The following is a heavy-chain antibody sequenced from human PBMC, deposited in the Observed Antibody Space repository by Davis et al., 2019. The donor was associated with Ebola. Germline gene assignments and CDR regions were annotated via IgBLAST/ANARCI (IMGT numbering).Heavy chain of an antibody. CDR2: IYYNGST. CDR1: GGSISSYY. V-gene: IGHV4-59*08. CDR3: ARTTRTGIYYTFGFDY. D-gene: IGHD1-26*01. Sequence: PSETLSLTCTVSGGSISSYYWSWIRQPPGKGLEWIGYIYYNGSTNYNPSLKSRVTMSVDTSKNQFSLKLSSVTAADTAVYYCARTTRTGIYYTFGFDYWGQGTLVTVSS. J-gene: IGHJ4*02.